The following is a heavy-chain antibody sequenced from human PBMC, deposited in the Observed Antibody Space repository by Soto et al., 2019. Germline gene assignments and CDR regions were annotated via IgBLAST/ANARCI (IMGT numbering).Heavy chain of an antibody. J-gene: IGHJ6*03. Sequence: SETLSLTCTVSGGSISSYYWSWIRQSQGKELKWIGYIYYSGSTNYNPSLKSRVTISVDTSKNQFSLKLSSVTAADTAVYYCAGVVVPAALVGYYYYYYMDVWGKGTTVTVSS. V-gene: IGHV4-59*01. CDR1: GGSISSYY. D-gene: IGHD2-2*01. CDR2: IYYSGST. CDR3: AGVVVPAALVGYYYYYYMDV.